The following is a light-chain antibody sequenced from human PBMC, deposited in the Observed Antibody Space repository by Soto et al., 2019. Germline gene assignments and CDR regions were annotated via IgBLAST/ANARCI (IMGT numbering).Light chain of an antibody. V-gene: IGKV3-20*01. Sequence: EIVLTQSPGTLSLSPGERATLSCRASQSVSSNSLAWYQQKFGQPPRLLIYGASSRATGIPDRFSGSGSGTDFTLTISRLEPEDFAVYYCQQYGSSLITFGQGTRLEIK. CDR3: QQYGSSLIT. J-gene: IGKJ5*01. CDR2: GAS. CDR1: QSVSSNS.